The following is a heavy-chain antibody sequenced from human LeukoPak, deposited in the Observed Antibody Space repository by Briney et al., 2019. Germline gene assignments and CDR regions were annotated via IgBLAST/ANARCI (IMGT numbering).Heavy chain of an antibody. CDR2: IYYSGST. Sequence: SETLSLTCTVSGGSISSYYWSWIRQPPGKGLEWTGYIYYSGSTNYNPSLKSRVTISVDTSKIQFSLKLSSVTAADTAVYYCARGYHDFSGYWLSYFDYWGQGTLVTVSS. V-gene: IGHV4-59*01. D-gene: IGHD3-22*01. J-gene: IGHJ4*02. CDR1: GGSISSYY. CDR3: ARGYHDFSGYWLSYFDY.